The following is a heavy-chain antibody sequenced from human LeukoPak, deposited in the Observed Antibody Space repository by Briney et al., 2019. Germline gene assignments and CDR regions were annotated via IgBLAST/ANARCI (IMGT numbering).Heavy chain of an antibody. J-gene: IGHJ6*02. Sequence: ASVKVSCKASGYTFTSYGISWVRQAPGQGLEWMGWISAYNGNTNCAQKLQGRVTMTTDTSTSTAYMELRSLRSDDTAVYYCARQRRVPAAIRYYGMDVWGQGTTVTVSS. D-gene: IGHD2-2*01. CDR3: ARQRRVPAAIRYYGMDV. V-gene: IGHV1-18*01. CDR1: GYTFTSYG. CDR2: ISAYNGNT.